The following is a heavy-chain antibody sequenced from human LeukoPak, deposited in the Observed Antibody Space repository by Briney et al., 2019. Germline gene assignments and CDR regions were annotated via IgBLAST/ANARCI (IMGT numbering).Heavy chain of an antibody. CDR1: GFTFNDYG. J-gene: IGHJ3*02. D-gene: IGHD5-12*01. V-gene: IGHV3-20*04. CDR2: INWNGGST. Sequence: PGGSLRLSCAASGFTFNDYGMSWVRQAPRKGLEWVSGINWNGGSTGYADSVKGRFTISRDNAKNSLYLQMNSLRAEDTALYYCARVWVRGYDYDAFDIWGQGTMVTVSS. CDR3: ARVWVRGYDYDAFDI.